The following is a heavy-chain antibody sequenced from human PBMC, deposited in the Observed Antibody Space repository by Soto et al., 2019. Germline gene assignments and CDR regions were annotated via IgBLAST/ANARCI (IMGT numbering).Heavy chain of an antibody. CDR3: ARRISVDY. CDR2: IKEDGSDK. CDR1: GFTFSASW. J-gene: IGHJ4*02. Sequence: PGGSLRLSCAASGFTFSASWMTWVRQAPGKGLEWVATIKEDGSDKYYVDSVNGRFTISRDNAKNSLYMQMNSLRTEDTAVYYCARRISVDYWGQGTLVTVSS. V-gene: IGHV3-7*01.